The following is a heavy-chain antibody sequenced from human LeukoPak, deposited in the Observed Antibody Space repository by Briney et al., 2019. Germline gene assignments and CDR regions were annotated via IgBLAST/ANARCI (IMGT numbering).Heavy chain of an antibody. V-gene: IGHV4-59*08. D-gene: IGHD6-13*01. J-gene: IGHJ4*02. CDR1: GGSTSRYY. CDR2: IYYSGST. Sequence: SETLSLTCTVSGGSTSRYYWSWIRQPPGKRLEWLGYIYYSGSTTYNPSLKSRLTMSVDTSKNQISLKLISLTAADTAVYYCARLPGIAAVWGQGTLVTVSS. CDR3: ARLPGIAAV.